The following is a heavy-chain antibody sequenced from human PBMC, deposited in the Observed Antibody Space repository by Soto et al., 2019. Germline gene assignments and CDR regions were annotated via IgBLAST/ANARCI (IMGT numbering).Heavy chain of an antibody. CDR1: GGSSSSYY. CDR3: ARDTTPAL. J-gene: IGHJ4*02. D-gene: IGHD1-1*01. V-gene: IGHV4-59*01. CDR2: IYYSGST. Sequence: SETLSLTCTVSGGSSSSYYWSWIRQPPGKGLEWIGYIYYSGSTNYNPSLKSRVTISVDTSKNQFSLKLSSVTAADTAMYYCARDTTPALWGQRTLVTVSS.